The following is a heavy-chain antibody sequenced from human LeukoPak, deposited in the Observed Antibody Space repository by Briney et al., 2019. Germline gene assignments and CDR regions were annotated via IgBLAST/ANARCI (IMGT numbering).Heavy chain of an antibody. CDR1: GFTFDEYG. D-gene: IGHD3-22*01. V-gene: IGHV3-20*04. J-gene: IGHJ4*02. Sequence: GGSLRLSCAASGFTFDEYGMSWVRQAPGKGLEWVCGITRNGGSTGYADSVKGRFTISRDNAKNSVYLQMNSLRAEDTAVYYCAKRSAYYDSRGYYFPFEYWGQGTLVTVSS. CDR3: AKRSAYYDSRGYYFPFEY. CDR2: ITRNGGST.